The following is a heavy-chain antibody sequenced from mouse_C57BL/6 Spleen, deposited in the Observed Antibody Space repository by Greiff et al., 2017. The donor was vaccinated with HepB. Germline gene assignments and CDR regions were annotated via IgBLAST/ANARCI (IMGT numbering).Heavy chain of an antibody. CDR1: EYEFPSHD. J-gene: IGHJ2*01. D-gene: IGHD1-1*01. CDR2: INSDGGST. CDR3: AREGDGITGYFDY. V-gene: IGHV5-2*01. Sequence: EVKVVESGGGLVQPGESLKLSCESNEYEFPSHDMSWVRKTPEKRLELVAAINSDGGSTYYPDTMERRFIISRDNTKQTLYLQMSSLRSEDTAVYYCAREGDGITGYFDYWGQGTTLTVSS.